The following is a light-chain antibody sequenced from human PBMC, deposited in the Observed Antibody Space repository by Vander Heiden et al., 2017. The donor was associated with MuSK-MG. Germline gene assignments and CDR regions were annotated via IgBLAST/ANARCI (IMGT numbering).Light chain of an antibody. J-gene: IGKJ4*01. CDR3: QQSYSTPLT. CDR1: QYISNY. CDR2: AAS. V-gene: IGKV1-39*01. Sequence: DIQITQPPSSLSASVGDRVTITCRASQYISNYLTWYHQKPGKAPKLLIYAASSLQSGVPSRFSGSGSGTDFTLTISSLQPEDSATYYCQQSYSTPLTFGGGTKVQIK.